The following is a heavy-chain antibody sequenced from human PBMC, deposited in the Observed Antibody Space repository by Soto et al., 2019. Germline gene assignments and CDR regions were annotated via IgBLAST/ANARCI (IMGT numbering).Heavy chain of an antibody. V-gene: IGHV1-8*01. D-gene: IGHD6-13*01. CDR2: MNPNSGNT. CDR3: ARDQRSSGYGTDYYSMDV. J-gene: IGHJ6*02. CDR1: GYTFTSYD. Sequence: GASVKVSCKASGYTFTSYDINWVRQATGQGLEWMGWMNPNSGNTGYAQKFQGRVTMTRNTSISTAYMELSSLRSEDTAVYYCARDQRSSGYGTDYYSMDVWGQGTTVTVSS.